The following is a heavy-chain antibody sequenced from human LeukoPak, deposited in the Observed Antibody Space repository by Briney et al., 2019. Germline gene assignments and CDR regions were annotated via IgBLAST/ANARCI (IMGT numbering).Heavy chain of an antibody. V-gene: IGHV3-48*03. Sequence: GGSLRLSCATSGFTFSFYEMNWVRQAPGKGLEWVSYISSSGTTIYYADSVKGRFTISRDNAKNSLYLQMNSLRAEDTAVYYCAKEPPYGSGSYFDYWGQGTLVTVSS. CDR3: AKEPPYGSGSYFDY. J-gene: IGHJ4*02. CDR1: GFTFSFYE. CDR2: ISSSGTTI. D-gene: IGHD3-10*01.